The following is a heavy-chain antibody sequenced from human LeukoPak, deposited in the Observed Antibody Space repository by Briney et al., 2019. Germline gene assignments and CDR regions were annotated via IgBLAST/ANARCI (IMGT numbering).Heavy chain of an antibody. J-gene: IGHJ4*02. Sequence: LETLSLTCTVSGGSISSYYWSWIRQPPGKGLEWIGYIYYSGSTNYNPSLKSRVTISVDTSKNQFSLKLSSVTAADTAVYYCARGRYDTSGYPDDYWGQGTLVTVSS. CDR1: GGSISSYY. CDR2: IYYSGST. D-gene: IGHD3-22*01. CDR3: ARGRYDTSGYPDDY. V-gene: IGHV4-59*08.